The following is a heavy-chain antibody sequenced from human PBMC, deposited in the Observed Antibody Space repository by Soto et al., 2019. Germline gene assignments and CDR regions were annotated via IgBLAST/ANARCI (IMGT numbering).Heavy chain of an antibody. CDR1: GGSINTFY. V-gene: IGHV4-4*07. J-gene: IGHJ4*02. D-gene: IGHD5-12*01. CDR3: AREGSYSAYNFAHGIQLWSFDF. CDR2: IFSSGST. Sequence: SETLSLTCTVSGGSINTFYWSLVRQPAGKGLECIGRIFSSGSTSFNPSLESRVAMSVDTSKNHFSLNLSSVTAADMAVYYCAREGSYSAYNFAHGIQLWSFDFWGQGALVTVSS.